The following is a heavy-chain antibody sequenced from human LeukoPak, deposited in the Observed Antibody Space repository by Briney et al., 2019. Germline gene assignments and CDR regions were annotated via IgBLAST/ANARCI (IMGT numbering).Heavy chain of an antibody. D-gene: IGHD3-10*01. J-gene: IGHJ4*02. V-gene: IGHV1-18*04. Sequence: ASVKVSCKGSGYNFDRYGVNWVRQAPGQGLEWMGWISAYNGNTNYAQKLQGRVTMTTDTSTSTAYMELRSLRSDDTAVYYCAGDRGYYGSGSSNFDYWGQGTLVTVSS. CDR2: ISAYNGNT. CDR1: GYNFDRYG. CDR3: AGDRGYYGSGSSNFDY.